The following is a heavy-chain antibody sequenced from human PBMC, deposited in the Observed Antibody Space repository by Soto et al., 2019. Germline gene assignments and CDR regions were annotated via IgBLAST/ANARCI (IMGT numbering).Heavy chain of an antibody. CDR2: IGTAGDT. J-gene: IGHJ6*02. D-gene: IGHD6-19*01. CDR1: GFTFSSYD. Sequence: GGSLRLSCAASGFTFSSYDMHWVHQATGKGLEWVSAIGTAGDTYYPGSVKGRFTISRENAKNSLYLQMNSLRAEDTAVYYCARDDGIAVGVDVWGQGTTVTVSS. V-gene: IGHV3-13*01. CDR3: ARDDGIAVGVDV.